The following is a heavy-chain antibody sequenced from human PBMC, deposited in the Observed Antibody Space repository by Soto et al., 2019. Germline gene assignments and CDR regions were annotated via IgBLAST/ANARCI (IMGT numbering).Heavy chain of an antibody. J-gene: IGHJ4*02. V-gene: IGHV4-39*01. CDR1: GGSISSSSYY. CDR2: IYYSGST. Sequence: QLQLQESGPGLVKPSETLSLTCTVSGGSISSSSYYWGWIRQPPGKGLEWIGSIYYSGSTYYNPSLKSRVTISVDTSKNQFSLKLSSVTAADTAVYYCARQGVDTAMVQKYYFDYWGQGTLVTVSS. CDR3: ARQGVDTAMVQKYYFDY. D-gene: IGHD5-18*01.